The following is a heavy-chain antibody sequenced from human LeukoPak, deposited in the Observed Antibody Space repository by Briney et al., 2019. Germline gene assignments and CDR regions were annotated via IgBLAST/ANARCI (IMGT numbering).Heavy chain of an antibody. V-gene: IGHV3-21*01. CDR2: ISSSSSYI. Sequence: PGGSLRLSCAASGFTFSSYSMNWVRQAPGKGLEWVSSISSSSSYIYYADSVKGRFTISRDNAKNSLYLQMNSLRAEDTAVYYCAKDFDTVAGTYDDYWGQGTLVTVSS. D-gene: IGHD6-19*01. CDR3: AKDFDTVAGTYDDY. CDR1: GFTFSSYS. J-gene: IGHJ4*02.